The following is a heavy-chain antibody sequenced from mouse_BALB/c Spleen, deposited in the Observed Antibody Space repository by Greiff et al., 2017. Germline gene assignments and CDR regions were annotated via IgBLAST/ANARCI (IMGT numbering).Heavy chain of an antibody. Sequence: EVQRVESGGGLVQPGGSLRLSCATSGFTFTDYYMSWVRQPPGKALEWLGFIRNKANGYTTEYSASVKGRFTISRDNSQSILYLQMNTLRAEDSATYYCARDDYYAMDDWGQGTSVTVSS. CDR3: ARDDYYAMDD. CDR2: IRNKANGYTT. J-gene: IGHJ4*01. CDR1: GFTFTDYY. V-gene: IGHV7-3*02.